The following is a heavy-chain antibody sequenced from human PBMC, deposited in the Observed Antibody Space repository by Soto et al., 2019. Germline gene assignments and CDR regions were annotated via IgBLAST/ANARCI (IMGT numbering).Heavy chain of an antibody. CDR3: ARGGVVIMAHYIKWFDP. CDR2: ISAYNGNT. J-gene: IGHJ5*02. V-gene: IGHV1-18*01. D-gene: IGHD3-3*01. CDR1: GYTFTSYG. Sequence: ASVKVSCKASGYTFTSYGISWVRQAPGQGREWTGWISAYNGNTNYAQKLQGRVTMTTDTSTSTAYMELRSLRSDDTAVYYCARGGVVIMAHYIKWFDPFGQGTLVTFSS.